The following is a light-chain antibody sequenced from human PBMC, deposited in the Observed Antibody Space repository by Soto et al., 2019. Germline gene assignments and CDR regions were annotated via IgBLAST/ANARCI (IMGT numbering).Light chain of an antibody. J-gene: IGLJ2*01. CDR1: KLGDKY. Sequence: SYELTQPPSVSVSPGQTASITCSGDKLGDKYACWYQQKPGQSPVLVIYQDSKRPSGIPERFSGSNSGNTATLTISGTQAMDEADYCCQAWDSSPRVVFGGGPKLAFL. CDR2: QDS. CDR3: QAWDSSPRVV. V-gene: IGLV3-1*01.